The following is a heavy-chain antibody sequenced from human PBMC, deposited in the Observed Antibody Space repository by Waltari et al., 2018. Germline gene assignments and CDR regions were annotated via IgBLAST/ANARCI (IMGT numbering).Heavy chain of an antibody. CDR3: SGEYYYDSSGYYGIDY. J-gene: IGHJ4*02. D-gene: IGHD3-22*01. CDR2: IYYSGST. Sequence: QPPGKGLEWIGSIYYSGSTYYNPSLKSRVTISVDTSKNQFSLKLSSVTAADTAVYYCSGEYYYDSSGYYGIDYWGQGTLVTVSS. V-gene: IGHV4-39*01.